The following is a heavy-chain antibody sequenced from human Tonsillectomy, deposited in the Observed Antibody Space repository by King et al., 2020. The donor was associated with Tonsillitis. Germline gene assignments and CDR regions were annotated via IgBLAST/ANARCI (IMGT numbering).Heavy chain of an antibody. Sequence: VQLVESGAEVKKPGASVKVSCKASGYTFTGYYMHLVRQAPGQGLEWMGWSNPKTGGTNYAQKFQGRGTMTRDTSIRTAYMELSRLRSDDTALYYCARGDNWNPDYWGQGTLVTVSS. CDR1: GYTFTGYY. J-gene: IGHJ4*02. D-gene: IGHD1-20*01. V-gene: IGHV1-2*02. CDR3: ARGDNWNPDY. CDR2: SNPKTGGT.